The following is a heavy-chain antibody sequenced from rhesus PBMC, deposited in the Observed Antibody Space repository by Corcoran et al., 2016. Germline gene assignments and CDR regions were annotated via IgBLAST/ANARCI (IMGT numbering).Heavy chain of an antibody. V-gene: IGHV4-169*01. CDR3: ARSSWNPLDY. J-gene: IGHJ4*01. CDR1: GGSISSSY. Sequence: QLQLQESGPGLVKPSETLSVTCAVSGGSISSSYWSWIRQAPGKGLEWIGYIYGSVSSTNYNPSLKSRVTLSVDTSKNQFSLNLASVTASDTAVYYCARSSWNPLDYWGQGVLVTVSS. CDR2: IYGSVSST. D-gene: IGHD1-1-1*01.